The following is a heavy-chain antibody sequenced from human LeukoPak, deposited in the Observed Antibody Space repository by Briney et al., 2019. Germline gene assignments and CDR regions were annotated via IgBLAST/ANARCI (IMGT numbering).Heavy chain of an antibody. J-gene: IGHJ1*01. CDR3: AKDVEIQLWVFFQH. CDR2: IKKDGSEK. D-gene: IGHD5-18*01. Sequence: GGSLRLSCAASGFIFSNYWMNWVRQTPGKGLEWVANIKKDGSEKYYVDSVRGRFTISRDNAKNSLYLQLNSLRAEDTAVYYCAKDVEIQLWVFFQHWGQGTLVTVSS. CDR1: GFIFSNYW. V-gene: IGHV3-7*01.